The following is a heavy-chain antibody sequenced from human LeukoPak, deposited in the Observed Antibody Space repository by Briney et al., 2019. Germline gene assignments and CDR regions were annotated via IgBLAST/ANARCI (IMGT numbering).Heavy chain of an antibody. J-gene: IGHJ6*04. CDR1: GFTFSSYG. Sequence: GGTLRLSCAASGFTFSSYGMSWVRQAPGKGLQWVSVIIGSGSSTYYADSVKGRFTISRDNAKNSLYLQMNSLRAEDTAVYYCAELGITMIGGVWGKGTTVTISS. V-gene: IGHV3-23*01. CDR3: AELGITMIGGV. D-gene: IGHD3-10*02. CDR2: IIGSGSST.